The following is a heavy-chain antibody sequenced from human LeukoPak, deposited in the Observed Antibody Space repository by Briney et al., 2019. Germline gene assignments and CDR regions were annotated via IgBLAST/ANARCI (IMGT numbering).Heavy chain of an antibody. D-gene: IGHD2-21*02. Sequence: SETLSLTCTVSGGSISSGGYYWSWIRQHPGKGLEWIGYIYYSGSTYYNPSLKSRVTISVDTSKNQFSLKLSSVTAADTAVYYCARGTLCGGDCYSFPYFDYWGQGTLVTVSS. CDR2: IYYSGST. J-gene: IGHJ4*02. CDR1: GGSISSGGYY. V-gene: IGHV4-31*03. CDR3: ARGTLCGGDCYSFPYFDY.